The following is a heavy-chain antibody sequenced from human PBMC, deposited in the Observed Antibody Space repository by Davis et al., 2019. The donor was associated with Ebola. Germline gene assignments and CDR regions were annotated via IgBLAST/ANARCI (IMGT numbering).Heavy chain of an antibody. V-gene: IGHV3-30*18. Sequence: PGGSLRLSCAASGFTFSSYGMHWVRQAPGKGLEWVAVISYDGSNKYYADSVKGRFTISRDNSKNTLYLQMNSLRAEDTAVYYCAKDKVRIAAAGYYFDYWGQGTLVTVSS. CDR1: GFTFSSYG. CDR2: ISYDGSNK. D-gene: IGHD6-13*01. CDR3: AKDKVRIAAAGYYFDY. J-gene: IGHJ4*02.